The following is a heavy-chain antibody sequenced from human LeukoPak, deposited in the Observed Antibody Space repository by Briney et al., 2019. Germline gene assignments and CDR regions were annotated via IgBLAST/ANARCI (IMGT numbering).Heavy chain of an antibody. CDR3: ARSFSSGWYGGNWFDP. Sequence: GGSLRLSCAASGFTFSSYSMNWVRQAPGRGLEWVSSISSSSSYIYYADSVKGRFTISRDNAKNSLYLQMNSLRAEDTAVYYCARSFSSGWYGGNWFDPWGQGTLVTVSS. CDR1: GFTFSSYS. D-gene: IGHD6-19*01. CDR2: ISSSSSYI. J-gene: IGHJ5*02. V-gene: IGHV3-21*01.